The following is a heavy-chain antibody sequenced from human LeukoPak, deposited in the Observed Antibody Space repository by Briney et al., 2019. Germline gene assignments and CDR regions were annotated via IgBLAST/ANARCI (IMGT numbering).Heavy chain of an antibody. Sequence: PGGSLRLSCAASGFPFSRYGMNWVRQAPGKGLEWVAVIWIDGSGVYYADCVQGRFTISRDNSENTLYLQMDNLRAEDTAVYYCAKASNGYNGHYFDYWGQGTPVTVSS. J-gene: IGHJ4*02. CDR2: IWIDGSGV. CDR1: GFPFSRYG. CDR3: AKASNGYNGHYFDY. D-gene: IGHD5-24*01. V-gene: IGHV3-33*06.